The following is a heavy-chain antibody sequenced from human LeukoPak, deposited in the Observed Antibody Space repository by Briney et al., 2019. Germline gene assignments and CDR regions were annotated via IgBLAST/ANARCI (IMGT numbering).Heavy chain of an antibody. V-gene: IGHV4-59*01. CDR3: ARVSRNYYDSSGYYYVDY. Sequence: PSETLSLTCTVSGGSISSYYWSWIRQPPGKGLEWIGYIYYSGSTNYNPSPKSRVTISVDTSKNQFSLKLSSVTAADTAVYYCARVSRNYYDSSGYYYVDYWGQGTLVTVSS. J-gene: IGHJ4*02. D-gene: IGHD3-22*01. CDR2: IYYSGST. CDR1: GGSISSYY.